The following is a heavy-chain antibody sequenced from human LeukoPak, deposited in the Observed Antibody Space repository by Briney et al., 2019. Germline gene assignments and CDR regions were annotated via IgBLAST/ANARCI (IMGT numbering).Heavy chain of an antibody. J-gene: IGHJ4*02. V-gene: IGHV3-21*04. CDR1: GFTFSSFD. D-gene: IGHD5-12*01. CDR2: ISATSSDI. Sequence: GGSLRLSCAASGFTFSSFDMNWVRQAPGKGLEWVSLISATSSDINYAESVRGRFTISRDNAKNSLFLQMDSLRAEDTAIYYCAKGLFSAYDKYLDSWGQGTLVTVSS. CDR3: AKGLFSAYDKYLDS.